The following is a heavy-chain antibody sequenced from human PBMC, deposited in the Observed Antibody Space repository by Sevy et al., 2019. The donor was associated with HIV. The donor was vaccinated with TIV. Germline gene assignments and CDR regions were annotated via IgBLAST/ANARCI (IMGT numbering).Heavy chain of an antibody. Sequence: GGSLRLSCAASGSTFSNYAMHWVRQTPDRGLEWVAVVSYDGADTSYADSVKGRFTVSRDNSKITLYWQMNSLRVDDCAVYFCARFPPQRAFDIWGQGTTVTVSS. CDR2: VSYDGADT. V-gene: IGHV3-30*04. CDR1: GSTFSNYA. J-gene: IGHJ3*02. CDR3: ARFPPQRAFDI.